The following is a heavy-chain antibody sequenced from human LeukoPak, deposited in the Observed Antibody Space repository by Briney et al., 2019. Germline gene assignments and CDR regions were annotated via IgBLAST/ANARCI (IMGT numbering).Heavy chain of an antibody. CDR1: GYTFTSYG. D-gene: IGHD2/OR15-2a*01. CDR3: AREGHFRPDAFDI. V-gene: IGHV1-46*01. Sequence: GASVKVSCKASGYTFTSYGISWVRQAPGQGLEWMGLINPSGSSTLYAEKFRGRIIMTRDMSTATDYMELSSLRSEDTAVYYCAREGHFRPDAFDIWGQGTMVTVSS. CDR2: INPSGSST. J-gene: IGHJ3*02.